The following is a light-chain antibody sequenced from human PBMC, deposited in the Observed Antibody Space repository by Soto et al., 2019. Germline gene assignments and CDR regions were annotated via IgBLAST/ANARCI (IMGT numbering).Light chain of an antibody. CDR3: QQYGSSPYT. CDR2: GAS. Sequence: EIVLTQSPGTLSLSPGERATLPCRASQSVGSYLAWYQQRPGQAPRLLISGASTRATGIPDRFSGSGSGTDFTLTISRLEPADFAVYYCQQYGSSPYTFGQGTNLEIK. CDR1: QSVGSY. J-gene: IGKJ2*01. V-gene: IGKV3-20*01.